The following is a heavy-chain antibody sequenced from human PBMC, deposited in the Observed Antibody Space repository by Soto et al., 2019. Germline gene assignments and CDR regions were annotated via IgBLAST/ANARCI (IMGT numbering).Heavy chain of an antibody. D-gene: IGHD6-13*01. CDR2: IDPSDSYT. V-gene: IGHV5-10-1*01. CDR1: GYKFTRSR. Sequence: GACRKLSDTRSGYKFTRSRICSVHQMPRKGLEWMGRIDPSDSYTNYSPSFQGHVTISADKSISTAYLQWSSLKASDTAMYYCARRRAAAGTLKYNWFDPWGQGTLVTVSS. J-gene: IGHJ5*02. CDR3: ARRRAAAGTLKYNWFDP.